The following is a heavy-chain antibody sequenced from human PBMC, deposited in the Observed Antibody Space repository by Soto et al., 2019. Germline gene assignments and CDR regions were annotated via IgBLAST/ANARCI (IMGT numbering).Heavy chain of an antibody. CDR3: AREPYYYDSSSAVGGSVPRTPVDY. Sequence: QVQLVQSGAEVKKPGSSVKVSCKASGGTFSSYTISWVRQAPGQGLEWMGRIIPILGIANYAQKFQGRVTITADKSTSTAYMELSSLRSEDTAVYYCAREPYYYDSSSAVGGSVPRTPVDYWGQGTLVTVSS. V-gene: IGHV1-69*08. D-gene: IGHD3-22*01. CDR1: GGTFSSYT. CDR2: IIPILGIA. J-gene: IGHJ4*02.